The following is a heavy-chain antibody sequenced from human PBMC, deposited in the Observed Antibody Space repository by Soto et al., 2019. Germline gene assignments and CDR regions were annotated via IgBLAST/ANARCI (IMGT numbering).Heavy chain of an antibody. V-gene: IGHV4-59*01. J-gene: IGHJ4*02. D-gene: IGHD6-6*01. CDR1: GGSISGYY. CDR2: IYYSGST. Sequence: SETLSLTCTVSGGSISGYYWSWIRQPPGKGLEWIGYIYYSGSTTYNPSLKSPVTISVDTSRNQFSLKLSSVTAADTAVYYCAKVRDDHSYFFDYWGQGTLVTVSS. CDR3: AKVRDDHSYFFDY.